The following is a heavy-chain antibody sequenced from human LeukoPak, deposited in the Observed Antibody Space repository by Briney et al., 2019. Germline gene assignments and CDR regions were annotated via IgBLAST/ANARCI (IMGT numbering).Heavy chain of an antibody. V-gene: IGHV3-30*03. CDR3: ARCRTTVTAMPGY. Sequence: GGSLRLSCAASGFTFSSYGMHWVRQAPGKGLEWVAVISYDGSNKYYADSVKGRFTISRDNAKNSLYLQMNSLRAEDTAVYYCARCRTTVTAMPGYWGQGTLVTVSS. CDR1: GFTFSSYG. D-gene: IGHD4-17*01. CDR2: ISYDGSNK. J-gene: IGHJ4*02.